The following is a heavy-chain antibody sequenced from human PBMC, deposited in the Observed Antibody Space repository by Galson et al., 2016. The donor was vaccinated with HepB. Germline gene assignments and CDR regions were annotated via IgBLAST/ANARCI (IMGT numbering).Heavy chain of an antibody. J-gene: IGHJ4*02. V-gene: IGHV3-74*01. CDR1: GFTGFTFSSYW. Sequence: SLRLSCAASGFTGFTFSSYWMHWVRQVPGKGLVRVARIDHEGRGTSYADSVRGRFTMSRDSAKSTVYLQMDSLRAEDTAVYYCGTVFEYWGQGSRVTVSS. CDR3: GTVFEY. CDR2: IDHEGRGT.